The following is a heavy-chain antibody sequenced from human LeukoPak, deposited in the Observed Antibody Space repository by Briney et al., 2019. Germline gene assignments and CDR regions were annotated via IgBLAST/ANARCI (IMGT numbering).Heavy chain of an antibody. Sequence: GGSLRLSCAASGFTFSSYAMSWVRQAPGKGLEWVSVISGSGGTTYYADSVKGRFTISRDNSKNTLYLQMNSLRAEDTAVYHCAREIGQLDYWGQGTLVTVSS. CDR3: AREIGQLDY. D-gene: IGHD3-16*01. CDR2: ISGSGGTT. CDR1: GFTFSSYA. J-gene: IGHJ4*02. V-gene: IGHV3-23*01.